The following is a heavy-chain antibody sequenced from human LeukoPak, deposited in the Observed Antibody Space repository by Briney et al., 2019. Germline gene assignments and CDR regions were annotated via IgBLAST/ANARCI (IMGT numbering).Heavy chain of an antibody. CDR2: IKLDGSEE. V-gene: IGHV3-7*01. D-gene: IGHD1-26*01. Sequence: GGSLRLSCAASGFSLSNYWMSWVRQAPGKGLEWVAKIKLDGSEEYYVDSVKGRFTISRDNAKNSVYLQMNSLRAEDTAVYYCARVTEKWELNWGQGTLVTVSS. CDR3: ARVTEKWELN. J-gene: IGHJ4*02. CDR1: GFSLSNYW.